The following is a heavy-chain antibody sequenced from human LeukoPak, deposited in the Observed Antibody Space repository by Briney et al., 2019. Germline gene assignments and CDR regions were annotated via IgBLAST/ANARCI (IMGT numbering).Heavy chain of an antibody. J-gene: IGHJ2*01. CDR1: GGSISSYY. CDR3: ARGTFYFDL. CDR2: IYYSGST. V-gene: IGHV4-59*01. D-gene: IGHD2/OR15-2a*01. Sequence: SETLSLTCTVSGGSISSYYWSWIRQPPGKGLEWIGYIYYSGSTNYNPSLKSRVTISVDTSKNQFSLKLSSVTAADTAVYYCARGTFYFDLWGRGTLVTVSS.